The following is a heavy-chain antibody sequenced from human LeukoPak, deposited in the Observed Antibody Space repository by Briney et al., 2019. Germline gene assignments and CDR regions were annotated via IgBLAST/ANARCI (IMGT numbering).Heavy chain of an antibody. CDR2: IIPIFGTA. CDR3: ARGDYDSSGYYPDAFDI. V-gene: IGHV1-69*13. Sequence: GASVKVSCKASGGTFSSYAISWVRQAPGQGLEWMGGIIPIFGTANYAQKFQGRVTITADESTSTAYMELSSLRSEDTAVYYCARGDYDSSGYYPDAFDIWGQGTMATVSS. J-gene: IGHJ3*02. D-gene: IGHD3-22*01. CDR1: GGTFSSYA.